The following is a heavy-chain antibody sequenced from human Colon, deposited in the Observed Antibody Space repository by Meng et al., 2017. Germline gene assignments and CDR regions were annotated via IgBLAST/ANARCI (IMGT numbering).Heavy chain of an antibody. CDR2: ISYSGST. D-gene: IGHD6-19*01. J-gene: IGHJ5*02. V-gene: IGHV4-59*01. Sequence: VRRQESGPGLVKPSETLSLTCTVSGGSIISSYWSWIRQPPGKGLEWIGYISYSGSTNYNPSLKSRVTISVDTSKNRFSLRLSSVTAADTAVYYCARGIAVADNWFDPWGQGTLVTVSS. CDR3: ARGIAVADNWFDP. CDR1: GGSIISSY.